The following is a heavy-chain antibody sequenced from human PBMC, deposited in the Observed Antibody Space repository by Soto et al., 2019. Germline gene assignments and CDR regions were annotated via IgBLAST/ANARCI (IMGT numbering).Heavy chain of an antibody. J-gene: IGHJ4*02. Sequence: ASVKVSCKASGYTFTSYAMHWVRQAPGQRLEWMGWINAGNGNTKYSQKFQGRVTITRDTSASTAYMELSSLRSEDTAVYYCARDVFLTRRSSSRRGDANFDYWGQGTLVTVSS. CDR2: INAGNGNT. V-gene: IGHV1-3*01. D-gene: IGHD6-13*01. CDR1: GYTFTSYA. CDR3: ARDVFLTRRSSSRRGDANFDY.